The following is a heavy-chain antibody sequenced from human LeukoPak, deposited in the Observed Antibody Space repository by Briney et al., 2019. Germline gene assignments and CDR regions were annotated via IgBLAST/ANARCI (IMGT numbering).Heavy chain of an antibody. D-gene: IGHD1-26*01. CDR2: MNPNSGNT. J-gene: IGHJ5*02. CDR1: GYTFTSYG. V-gene: IGHV1-8*01. Sequence: ASVKVSCKASGYTFTSYGINWVRQATGQGLEWMGWMNPNSGNTGYAQKFQGRVTMTRNTSISTAYMELSSLRSEDTAVYYCARGGSYYGSYNWFDPWGQGTLVTVSS. CDR3: ARGGSYYGSYNWFDP.